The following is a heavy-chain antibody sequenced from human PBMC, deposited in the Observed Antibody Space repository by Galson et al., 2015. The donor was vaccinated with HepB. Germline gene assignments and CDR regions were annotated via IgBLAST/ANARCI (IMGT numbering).Heavy chain of an antibody. V-gene: IGHV5-51*03. D-gene: IGHD2-15*01. J-gene: IGHJ4*02. CDR2: IYPGDSDT. CDR1: GYSFTSYW. Sequence: SGAEVKKPGESLKISCKGSGYSFTSYWIGWVRQMPGKGLEWMGIIYPGDSDTRYSPSFQGQVTISADKSISTAYLQWSSLKASDTAMYYCAGLGGFDGYCSGGSCYSDYWGQGTLVTVSS. CDR3: AGLGGFDGYCSGGSCYSDY.